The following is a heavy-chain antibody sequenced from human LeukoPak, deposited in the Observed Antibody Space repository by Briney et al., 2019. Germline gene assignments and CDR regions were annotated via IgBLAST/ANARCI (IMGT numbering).Heavy chain of an antibody. Sequence: GGSLRLSCAASGFTLSSYSMNWVRQAPGKGLEWVAVISYDGSNKYYADSVKGRFTISRDNSKNTLYLQMNSPRAEDTAVYYCAKSPPGNYYGSGSYYNEGIDYWGQGTLVTVSS. D-gene: IGHD3-10*01. CDR2: ISYDGSNK. CDR3: AKSPPGNYYGSGSYYNEGIDY. J-gene: IGHJ4*02. V-gene: IGHV3-30*18. CDR1: GFTLSSYS.